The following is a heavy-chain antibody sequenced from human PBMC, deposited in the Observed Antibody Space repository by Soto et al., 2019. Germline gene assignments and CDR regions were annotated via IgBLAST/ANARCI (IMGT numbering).Heavy chain of an antibody. V-gene: IGHV3-48*04. CDR2: IDSSSSTI. Sequence: TGGPLSLSCAASELTFRGYTMNWVRQAPGKGLEWVSYIDSSSSTIYYADSVKGRFTISRDNAKNSLYLQMNSLRAEDTAVYYCARGIAVALDYWGQGTLVTVSS. D-gene: IGHD6-19*01. CDR3: ARGIAVALDY. J-gene: IGHJ4*02. CDR1: ELTFRGYT.